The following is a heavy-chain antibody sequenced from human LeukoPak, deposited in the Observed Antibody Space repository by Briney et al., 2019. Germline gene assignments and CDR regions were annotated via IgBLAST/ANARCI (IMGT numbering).Heavy chain of an antibody. CDR2: ISADVGRI. J-gene: IGHJ4*02. Sequence: GGPLRLPCAASGFHFRIYAIIWVRQAPGKGLEWLSIISADVGRICCAESVKGRFTIDRDYSKSTLYLQIERLRVEDTAVYYCAKQRWPNQVTGASGDWGQGSLVTVSS. V-gene: IGHV3-23*01. D-gene: IGHD2-21*02. CDR1: GFHFRIYA. CDR3: AKQRWPNQVTGASGD.